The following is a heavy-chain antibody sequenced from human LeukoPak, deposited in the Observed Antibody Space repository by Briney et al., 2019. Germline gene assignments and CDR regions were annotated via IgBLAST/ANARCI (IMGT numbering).Heavy chain of an antibody. J-gene: IGHJ4*02. CDR2: ISSSGNTI. Sequence: GGSLRLSCAASGFTFSDYYISWIRQAPGKGLEWVSYISSSGNTIYYADSVKGRFTISRDNAKNSLYLQMNSLRAEDTAVYYCARDRYDSSGYYCISDYWGQGTLVTVSS. V-gene: IGHV3-11*04. CDR3: ARDRYDSSGYYCISDY. D-gene: IGHD3-22*01. CDR1: GFTFSDYY.